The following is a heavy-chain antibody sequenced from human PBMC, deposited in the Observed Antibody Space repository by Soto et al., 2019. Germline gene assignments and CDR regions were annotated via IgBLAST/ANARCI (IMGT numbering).Heavy chain of an antibody. CDR2: IGGSGGNT. CDR1: GFTFSSYV. V-gene: IGHV3-23*01. Sequence: GGSLRLSCVASGFTFSSYVMSWVRQAPGKGLEWVSAIGGSGGNTFYADSVKSRVTISVDTSKNQFSLKLSSVTAADTAVYYCARHSGSYYRMYNWFDPWGQGTLVTVSS. D-gene: IGHD3-10*01. J-gene: IGHJ5*02. CDR3: ARHSGSYYRMYNWFDP.